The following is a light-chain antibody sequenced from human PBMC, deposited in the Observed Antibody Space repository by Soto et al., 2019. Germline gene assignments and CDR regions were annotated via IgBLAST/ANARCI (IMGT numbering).Light chain of an antibody. CDR1: QRLSHD. CDR3: QQYNIRPYT. CDR2: GAS. Sequence: EIVMTQSPATLSVSPGERATLSFRASQRLSHDLAWYQQKPGQAPRLLIYGASSRATGVPARFSGSGSATDFTLTISSLESEDFAVYYCQQYNIRPYTFGQGTKVDI. V-gene: IGKV3-15*01. J-gene: IGKJ2*01.